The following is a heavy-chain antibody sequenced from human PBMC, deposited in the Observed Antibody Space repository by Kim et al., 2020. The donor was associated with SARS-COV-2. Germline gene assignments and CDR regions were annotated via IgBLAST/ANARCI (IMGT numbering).Heavy chain of an antibody. CDR3: ARAKVEYYYGSGSYYKDAFDI. D-gene: IGHD3-10*01. Sequence: GGSLRLSCAASGFTFSSYWMHWVRQAPGKGLVWVSRINSDGSSTSYADSVKGRFTISRDNAKNTLYLQMNSLRAEDTAVYYCARAKVEYYYGSGSYYKDAFDIWGQGTMVTVSS. CDR1: GFTFSSYW. J-gene: IGHJ3*02. V-gene: IGHV3-74*01. CDR2: INSDGSST.